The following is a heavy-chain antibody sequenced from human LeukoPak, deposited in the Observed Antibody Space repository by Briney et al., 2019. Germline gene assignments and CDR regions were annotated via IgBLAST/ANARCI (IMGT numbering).Heavy chain of an antibody. CDR2: ISSSSSYI. Sequence: GGSLRLSCAASGFTFSSYSMSWVRQAPGKGLEWVSSISSSSSYIYYTDSVKGRFTISRDNAKNSLYLQMNSLGTDDTAVYYCARARLSVSDAGIDYWGQGTLVTVSS. V-gene: IGHV3-21*01. D-gene: IGHD3-3*02. CDR1: GFTFSSYS. J-gene: IGHJ4*02. CDR3: ARARLSVSDAGIDY.